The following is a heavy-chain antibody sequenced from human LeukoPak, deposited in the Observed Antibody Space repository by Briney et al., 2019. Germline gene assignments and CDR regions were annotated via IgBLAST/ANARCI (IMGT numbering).Heavy chain of an antibody. V-gene: IGHV4-59*01. D-gene: IGHD4-23*01. CDR2: ISYSGSA. CDR1: GDSITNYY. Sequence: SETLSLTCTVSGDSITNYYWSWIRQTPGKGLEWIGYISYSGSAFYNSSLKSRATISIDTSKNQFSLKLSSVTAADTAVYSCARAPFYGTNSRGPFDIWGQGTSVTVSS. J-gene: IGHJ3*02. CDR3: ARAPFYGTNSRGPFDI.